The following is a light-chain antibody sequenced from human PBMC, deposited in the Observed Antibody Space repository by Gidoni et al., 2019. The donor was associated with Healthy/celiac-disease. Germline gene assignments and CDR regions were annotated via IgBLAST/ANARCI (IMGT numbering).Light chain of an antibody. CDR2: SAS. Sequence: DIQMTQSPSSLSASVGDRVTITCRASQSISSYLNLYQQKPGKAPKLLIYSASSLQSGVPSRFSGSGSWTDFTLTISSLQPEDFATYYCQQSYCTPFTFGPGTKVDIK. CDR1: QSISSY. CDR3: QQSYCTPFT. J-gene: IGKJ3*01. V-gene: IGKV1-39*01.